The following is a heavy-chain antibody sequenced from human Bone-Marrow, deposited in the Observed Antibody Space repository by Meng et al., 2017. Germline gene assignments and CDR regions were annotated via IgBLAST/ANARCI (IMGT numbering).Heavy chain of an antibody. CDR1: GGSFSAYD. Sequence: QVQVQQWGAGLLKPSETLSLTCAFYGGSFSAYDWSWIRQPPGKGLEWLGQINHSGSINDNPSLKSRVTISIDTSRNQLSLKLSSVTAADTAVYYCRLAYCMGDCVDYWGQGTLVTVSS. J-gene: IGHJ4*02. CDR2: INHSGSI. CDR3: RLAYCMGDCVDY. D-gene: IGHD2-21*01. V-gene: IGHV4-34*01.